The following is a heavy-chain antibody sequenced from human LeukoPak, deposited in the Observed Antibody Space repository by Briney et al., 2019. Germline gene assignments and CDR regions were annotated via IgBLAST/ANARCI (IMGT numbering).Heavy chain of an antibody. V-gene: IGHV3-23*01. CDR1: GFTLSSYA. CDR2: ISGSGGST. Sequence: GGSLRLSCAASGFTLSSYAMSWVRQAPGKGLEWVSAISGSGGSTYYADSVKGRFTISRDNSKNTLYLQMNSLRAEDTAVYYCAKLEGRYCSSTSCYYYGMDVWGQGTTVTVSS. CDR3: AKLEGRYCSSTSCYYYGMDV. J-gene: IGHJ6*02. D-gene: IGHD2-2*01.